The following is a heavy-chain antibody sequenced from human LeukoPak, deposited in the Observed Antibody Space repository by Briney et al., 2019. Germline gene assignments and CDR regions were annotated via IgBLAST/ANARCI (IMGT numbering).Heavy chain of an antibody. Sequence: GGSLRLSCAPSGVTFSSDWMSWVRQAPGKGGEWVANIKQDGSEKYYVDSLKGRFTISRDNAKNSLYLQMNRLRAEDTAVYYCARDLGIAAAGMGWFAPWGEGTLVTVSS. CDR1: GVTFSSDW. CDR2: IKQDGSEK. D-gene: IGHD6-13*01. J-gene: IGHJ5*02. CDR3: ARDLGIAAAGMGWFAP. V-gene: IGHV3-7*01.